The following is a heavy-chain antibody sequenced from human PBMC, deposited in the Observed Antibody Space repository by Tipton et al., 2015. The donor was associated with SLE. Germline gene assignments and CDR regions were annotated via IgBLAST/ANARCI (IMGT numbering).Heavy chain of an antibody. D-gene: IGHD3-16*01. V-gene: IGHV3-23*01. J-gene: IGHJ4*02. CDR3: AKAAYATAHGGAYVDY. Sequence: SLRLSCAASGFIFTIYAMSWVRQAPGKGLEWLSLISGTGHNTYSADSVKGRFTFSRDNSKNTLYLQMNSLRPDDTAVYYCAKAAYATAHGGAYVDYWGQGTLVTVSS. CDR2: ISGTGHNT. CDR1: GFIFTIYA.